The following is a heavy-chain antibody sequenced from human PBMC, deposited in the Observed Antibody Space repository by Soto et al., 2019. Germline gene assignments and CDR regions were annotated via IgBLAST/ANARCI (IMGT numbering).Heavy chain of an antibody. CDR2: ISPYNGKT. V-gene: IGHV1-18*04. CDR1: GYTFTTHG. CDR3: ARVDDYVWGSFRP. D-gene: IGHD3-16*02. J-gene: IGHJ4*02. Sequence: ASVKVSCKASGYTFTTHGISWVRQAPGQGLEWMGWISPYNGKTTYAQKVQGRVTMTTDTSTSTAYMELRGLRSDDTAVYYCARVDDYVWGSFRPWGQGTQVTVSS.